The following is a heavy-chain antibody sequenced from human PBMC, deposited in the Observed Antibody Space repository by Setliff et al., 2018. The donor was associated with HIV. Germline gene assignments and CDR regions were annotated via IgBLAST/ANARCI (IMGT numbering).Heavy chain of an antibody. CDR2: IHHSGST. V-gene: IGHV4-39*01. CDR1: GPSVSSTDYY. D-gene: IGHD2-15*01. CDR3: AMSYCSSGSCYPKDAFDI. Sequence: SETLSLTCTVSGPSVSSTDYYWGWIRLPPGKGLEWIASIHHSGSTWYNPSLKSRVTISADMSKNQFSLKLFSVTAADTAIYYCAMSYCSSGSCYPKDAFDIWGQGTMVTVSS. J-gene: IGHJ3*02.